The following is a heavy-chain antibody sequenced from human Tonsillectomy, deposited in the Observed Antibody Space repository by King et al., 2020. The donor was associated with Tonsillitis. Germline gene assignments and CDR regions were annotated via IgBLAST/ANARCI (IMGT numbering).Heavy chain of an antibody. V-gene: IGHV3-11*01. J-gene: IGHJ5*02. CDR3: ARDPPFDP. Sequence: MQLVQSGGGLVKPGGSLRLACAASGFTFSDYYMSWIRQAPGKGLEWISYINTRGSVIYYADSVRGRFTISRDNAKNSLYLQMNSLRAEDTAVYYCARDPPFDPWGQGTLVTVSS. CDR1: GFTFSDYY. CDR2: INTRGSVI.